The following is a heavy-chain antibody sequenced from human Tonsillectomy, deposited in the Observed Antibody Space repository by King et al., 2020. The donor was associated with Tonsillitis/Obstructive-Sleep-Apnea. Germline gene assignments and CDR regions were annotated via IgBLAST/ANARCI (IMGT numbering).Heavy chain of an antibody. CDR1: GGSFSGYY. CDR2: INHSGST. CDR3: ARGPNYSSSWYNY. V-gene: IGHV4-34*01. J-gene: IGHJ4*02. D-gene: IGHD6-13*01. Sequence: VQLQQWGAGLLKPSETLSLTCAVYGGSFSGYYWSWIRQPPGKGLEWIGEINHSGSTNYNPPLKSRVTISVDTSKNQFSLKLSSVTAADTAVYYCARGPNYSSSWYNYWGQGTLVTVSS.